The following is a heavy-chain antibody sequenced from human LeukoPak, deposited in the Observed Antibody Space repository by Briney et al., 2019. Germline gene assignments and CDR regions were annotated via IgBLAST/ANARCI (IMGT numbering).Heavy chain of an antibody. CDR2: IWYDGSNK. CDR3: ARTDTSMVRGVFDY. D-gene: IGHD3-10*01. Sequence: GGSLRLSCAASGFTFSSYGMHWVRQAPGKGLEWVAVIWYDGSNKYYADSVKGRFTISRDNSKNTLYLQMNSLRAEDTAVYYCARTDTSMVRGVFDYWGQGTLVTVSS. CDR1: GFTFSSYG. J-gene: IGHJ4*02. V-gene: IGHV3-33*01.